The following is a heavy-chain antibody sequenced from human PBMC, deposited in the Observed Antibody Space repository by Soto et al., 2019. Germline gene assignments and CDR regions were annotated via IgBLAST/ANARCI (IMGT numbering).Heavy chain of an antibody. J-gene: IGHJ3*02. Sequence: GGSLRLSCAASGFTFSSYSMNWVRQAPGKGLEWVSYISSSSSTIYYADSVKGRFTISRDNAKNSLYLQMNSLRAEDTAVYYCARITGDSLDAFDIWGQGTMVTVSS. D-gene: IGHD7-27*01. V-gene: IGHV3-48*04. CDR1: GFTFSSYS. CDR3: ARITGDSLDAFDI. CDR2: ISSSSSTI.